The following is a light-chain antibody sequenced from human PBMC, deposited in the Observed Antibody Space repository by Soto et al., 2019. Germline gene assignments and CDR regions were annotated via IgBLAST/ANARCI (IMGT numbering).Light chain of an antibody. CDR2: GAS. V-gene: IGKV3-15*01. J-gene: IGKJ1*01. CDR3: QQYNNRPRT. CDR1: QSVSSN. Sequence: EIVVTQSPATLSVSPGERATLSCRASQSVSSNLAWYQQTPGQAPRILIYGASTRATGIPARFSGSGSGTEFTLTISSLQSADFAVYYCQQYNNRPRTFGQGTKVEIK.